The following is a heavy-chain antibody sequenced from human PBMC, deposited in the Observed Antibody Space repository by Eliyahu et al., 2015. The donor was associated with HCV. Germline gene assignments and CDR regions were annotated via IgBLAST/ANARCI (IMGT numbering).Heavy chain of an antibody. V-gene: IGHV3-30*02. J-gene: IGHJ4*02. CDR3: AQRGGY. Sequence: QVQLVESGGGVVQPGGSLRLSCAASGFLFSTYGMHWVRQAPGKGLEXVAFTHFDGSNKYYADSVKGRFTISRDNAKNTLYLQMNSLIPEDTAVYYCAQRGGYWGQGTLVTVSS. CDR2: THFDGSNK. CDR1: GFLFSTYG. D-gene: IGHD3-16*01.